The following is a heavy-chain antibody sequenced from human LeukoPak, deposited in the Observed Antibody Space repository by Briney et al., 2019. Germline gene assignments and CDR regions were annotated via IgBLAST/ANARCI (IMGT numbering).Heavy chain of an antibody. J-gene: IGHJ4*02. V-gene: IGHV4-59*08. Sequence: NASETLFLTCTVSGGPISSYYWNWIRQPPGRGLERIGHIYYSGSTNYNPALKSRVTISVDPSKNQFSLKLSSVTAADTAVYYCASLPYCSNGVSFTHYFFDYWGQGTLVAVSS. CDR1: GGPISSYY. CDR2: IYYSGST. D-gene: IGHD2-8*01. CDR3: ASLPYCSNGVSFTHYFFDY.